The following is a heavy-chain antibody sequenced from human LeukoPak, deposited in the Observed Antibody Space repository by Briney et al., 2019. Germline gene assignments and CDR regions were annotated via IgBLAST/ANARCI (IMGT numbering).Heavy chain of an antibody. CDR1: GFTFSSYA. CDR3: ARGGSSYAYHYYYYMDV. CDR2: FSGSGGST. D-gene: IGHD6-6*01. V-gene: IGHV3-23*01. J-gene: IGHJ6*03. Sequence: GGSLRLSCAASGFTFSSYAMSWVRQAPGKGLEWVSSFSGSGGSTYYADSVKARFTISRDNAKNSLYLQMNSLRAEDTAVYYCARGGSSYAYHYYYYMDVWGKGTTVTVSS.